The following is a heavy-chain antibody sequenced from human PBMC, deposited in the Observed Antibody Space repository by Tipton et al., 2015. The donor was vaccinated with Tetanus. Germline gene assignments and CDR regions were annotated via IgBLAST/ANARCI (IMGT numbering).Heavy chain of an antibody. CDR3: ARDSYYSSRWSFADY. Sequence: TLSLTCAVYGGSISSDGAYWSWIRQHPGKGLEWIGYIYFTGTTYYNPSLESRLTISIDTSKNQFSLELTSVTAADTAVYYCARDSYYSSRWSFADYWGQGTLVTVSA. J-gene: IGHJ4*02. CDR2: IYFTGTT. CDR1: GGSISSDGAY. V-gene: IGHV4-31*11. D-gene: IGHD3-22*01.